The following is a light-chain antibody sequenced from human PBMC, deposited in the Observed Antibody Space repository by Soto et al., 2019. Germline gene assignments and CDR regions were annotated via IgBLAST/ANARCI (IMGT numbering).Light chain of an antibody. J-gene: IGKJ5*01. CDR3: QQYNSFSIT. CDR2: DSY. CDR1: QNIIFY. V-gene: IGKV1-5*01. Sequence: DIQMTQSPSSLSASVGDRVTITFLASQNIIFYLNWYKQKPGEAPRILIFDSYKLESGVTSRFSGSGSGTEFTLTISSLQPDDFATYYCQQYNSFSITFGQGTRLEIK.